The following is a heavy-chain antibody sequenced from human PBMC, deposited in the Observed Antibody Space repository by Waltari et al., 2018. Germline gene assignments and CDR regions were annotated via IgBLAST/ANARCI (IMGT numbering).Heavy chain of an antibody. Sequence: EVQLVESGGGLVQPGGSLRRSCAASGFPFRPYWMSWVRQAPGKGLEWVANIKQDGSEKYYADSVKGRLTISRDNAKNSLYLHMNSLRAEDTALYYCARDTWEQFDYWGQGTLVTVSS. V-gene: IGHV3-7*03. D-gene: IGHD1-26*01. CDR3: ARDTWEQFDY. J-gene: IGHJ4*02. CDR1: GFPFRPYW. CDR2: IKQDGSEK.